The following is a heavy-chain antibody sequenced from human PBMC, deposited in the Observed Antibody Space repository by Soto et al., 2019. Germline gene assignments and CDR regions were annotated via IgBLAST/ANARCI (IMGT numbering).Heavy chain of an antibody. CDR2: IIPIFGTG. CDR3: VRDAPSGSVFSGYDAIDS. Sequence: QVQLEQSGTEVKKPGSSVKVSCKASGGTFSTSTFTWVRQAPGQGLEWMGRIIPIFGTGDYAPKFQGRVLSTAHKSMSTVYMELSGLKADATAVFFCVRDAPSGSVFSGYDAIDSWGQGTLVTVSS. J-gene: IGHJ4*02. D-gene: IGHD5-12*01. CDR1: GGTFSTST. V-gene: IGHV1-69*08.